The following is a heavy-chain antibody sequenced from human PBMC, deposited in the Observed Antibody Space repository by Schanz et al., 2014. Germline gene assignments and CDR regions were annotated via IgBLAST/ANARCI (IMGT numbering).Heavy chain of an antibody. CDR3: ARGPSDLDH. CDR1: GYTFTSDS. J-gene: IGHJ4*02. Sequence: QVQLVQSGAEVKKPGASVKVSCKASGYTFTSDSMHWVRQAPGQGLEWMGRIIPVLHTVHDAQNFQGRVTITADKSTYTAYMELSSLRSEDTAVYYCARGPSDLDHWGQGTLVTVSS. CDR2: IIPVLHTV. D-gene: IGHD2-21*02. V-gene: IGHV1-69*09.